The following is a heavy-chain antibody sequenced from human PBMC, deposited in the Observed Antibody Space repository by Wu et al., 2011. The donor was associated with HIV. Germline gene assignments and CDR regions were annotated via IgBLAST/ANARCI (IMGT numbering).Heavy chain of an antibody. D-gene: IGHD2-21*02. Sequence: QVQLVQSGAEVKKPGASVKVSCKTSGYTFSSFGISWVRQAPGQGLEWMGWISAYNGNKKYEQKLQGRVTMTTDTSTSTAYMELRSLRSDDTAVYYCASLNCSGDCYASWNDAFHYLGPRDNGHRLF. CDR3: ASLNCSGDCYASWNDAFHY. J-gene: IGHJ3*02. CDR2: ISAYNGNK. V-gene: IGHV1-18*01. CDR1: GYTFSSFG.